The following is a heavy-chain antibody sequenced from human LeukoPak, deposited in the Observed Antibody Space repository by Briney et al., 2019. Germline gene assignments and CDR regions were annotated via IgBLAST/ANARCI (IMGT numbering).Heavy chain of an antibody. CDR1: GFTFSSYA. D-gene: IGHD2-15*01. J-gene: IGHJ6*02. V-gene: IGHV3-23*01. CDR2: ISGSGGST. Sequence: GGSLRLSCAASGFTFSSYAMSWVRQVPGKGLEWVSVISGSGGSTYYRDSVKGRFTISRDNSKNTLYLQVNSLRAEDTAVYYCAKGVGCSGGTCYSGHGMDVWGQGTTVTVSS. CDR3: AKGVGCSGGTCYSGHGMDV.